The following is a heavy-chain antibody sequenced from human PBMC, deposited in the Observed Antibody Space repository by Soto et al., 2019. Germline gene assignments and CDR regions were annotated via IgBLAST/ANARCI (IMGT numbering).Heavy chain of an antibody. V-gene: IGHV3-74*01. CDR1: GFTFSSFW. D-gene: IGHD2-15*01. J-gene: IGHJ6*02. CDR3: ARDLRYCSGGTCYLYYYGMDV. Sequence: EVQLVESGGGLIQPGTSLRLSCAASGFTFSSFWMHWVRQAPGKGLVWVARINSDGSSTSYADSVKGRFTISRDNAKNTLYVQMNSLRAEDTAVYYCARDLRYCSGGTCYLYYYGMDVWGPGTTVTVSS. CDR2: INSDGSST.